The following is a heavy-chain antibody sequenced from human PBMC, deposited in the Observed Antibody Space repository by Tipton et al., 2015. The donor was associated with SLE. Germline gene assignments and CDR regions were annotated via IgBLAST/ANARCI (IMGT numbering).Heavy chain of an antibody. Sequence: TLSLTCTVSGGPISRYYWSWIRQPPGQRLEWIGNIHYSGSTKYSPSLKSRVTMSVDTSKNRFPLKLSFVTAADTAVYYCARTGGRDAFDFWGQGTLVTVSS. CDR3: ARTGGRDAFDF. CDR1: GGPISRYY. V-gene: IGHV4-59*08. D-gene: IGHD2-15*01. J-gene: IGHJ3*01. CDR2: IHYSGST.